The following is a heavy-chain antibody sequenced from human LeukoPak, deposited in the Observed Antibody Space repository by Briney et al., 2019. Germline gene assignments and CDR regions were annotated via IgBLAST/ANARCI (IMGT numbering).Heavy chain of an antibody. D-gene: IGHD3/OR15-3a*01. Sequence: SKTLSLTCTVSGDSIISNIYWWDWVRLPPGKGLEWIGATFYTGRTFYNPSLKSRATISVDTSKNQFSLDLNSATAADTADYYCARRRHNFDFYNVWGQGTRVLVSS. CDR1: GDSIISNIYW. CDR3: ARRRHNFDFYNV. V-gene: IGHV4-39*01. CDR2: TFYTGRT. J-gene: IGHJ3*01.